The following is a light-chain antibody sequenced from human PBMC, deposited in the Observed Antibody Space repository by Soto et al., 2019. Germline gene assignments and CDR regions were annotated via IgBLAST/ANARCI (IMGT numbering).Light chain of an antibody. CDR3: QQYKNWPPIT. J-gene: IGKJ5*01. CDR1: QSVSNN. CDR2: GAS. Sequence: EIVLTQSPGTLSLSPGERATLSCRASQSVSNNYLAWYQQKPGQAPRLLIYGASTRATGIPARFSGSGSGTEFTLTISSLLSEDFAVYYCQQYKNWPPITFGQGTRLEIK. V-gene: IGKV3-15*01.